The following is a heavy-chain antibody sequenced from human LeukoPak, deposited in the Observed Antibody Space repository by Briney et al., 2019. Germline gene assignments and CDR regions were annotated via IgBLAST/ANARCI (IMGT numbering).Heavy chain of an antibody. CDR1: GFTVSSNY. J-gene: IGHJ4*02. CDR2: IYSGGST. CDR3: ARGVTPDYGDFSPQRY. V-gene: IGHV3-66*02. Sequence: PGGSLRLSXAASGFTVSSNYMSWVRQAPGKGLEWVSVIYSGGSTYYADSVKGRFTISRDNSKNTLYLQMNSLRAEDTAVYYCARGVTPDYGDFSPQRYWGQGTLVTVSS. D-gene: IGHD4-17*01.